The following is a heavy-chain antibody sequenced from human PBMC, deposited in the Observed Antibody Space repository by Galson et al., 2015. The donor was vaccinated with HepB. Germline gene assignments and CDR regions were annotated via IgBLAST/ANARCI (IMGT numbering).Heavy chain of an antibody. Sequence: SLRLSCAASGFTFNSYAMHWVRQAPGKGLEWVAVISYDGSNKYYADSVKGRFTISRDNSKNTLYLQMNSLRAEDTAVYYCARALGNGLFDSWGQGTLVTVSS. CDR2: ISYDGSNK. D-gene: IGHD3-16*01. J-gene: IGHJ4*02. CDR3: ARALGNGLFDS. V-gene: IGHV3-30-3*01. CDR1: GFTFNSYA.